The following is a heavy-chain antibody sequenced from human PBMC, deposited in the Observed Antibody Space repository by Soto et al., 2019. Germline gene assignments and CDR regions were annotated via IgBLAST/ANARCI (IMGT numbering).Heavy chain of an antibody. V-gene: IGHV6-1*01. J-gene: IGHJ6*02. CDR1: GDSVSSNSAA. Sequence: PSQTLSLTCAISGDSVSSNSAAWNWIRQSPSRGLEWLGRTYYRSKWYNDYAVSVKSRITINPDTSKNQFSLQLNSVTPEDTAVYYCAGDGMGSSWWGDYYYYYGMDVWGQGTTVTVSS. CDR2: TYYRSKWYN. D-gene: IGHD6-13*01. CDR3: AGDGMGSSWWGDYYYYYGMDV.